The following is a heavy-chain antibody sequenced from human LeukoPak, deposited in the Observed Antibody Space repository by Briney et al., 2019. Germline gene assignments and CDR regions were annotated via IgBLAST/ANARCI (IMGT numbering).Heavy chain of an antibody. D-gene: IGHD6-13*01. J-gene: IGHJ4*02. CDR2: ISGGGGFT. Sequence: GGSLRLSCAASGFTFSSYAMSWVRQAPGKGLEWVSGISGGGGFTYYADSVKGRFTISRDNSKNTLSLQMNSLRAEDTAVYYCARAGQQLDPFDYWGQGTLVTVSS. CDR1: GFTFSSYA. V-gene: IGHV3-23*01. CDR3: ARAGQQLDPFDY.